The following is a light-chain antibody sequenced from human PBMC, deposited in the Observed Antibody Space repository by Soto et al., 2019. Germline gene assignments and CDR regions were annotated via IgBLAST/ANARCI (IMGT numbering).Light chain of an antibody. V-gene: IGKV1-33*01. CDR3: HQYDNLPYS. Sequence: DIQMTQSPSSLSASVGDRVTITCQASQDISNYLNWYQQKPGKAPKLLIYDTSILEKGVPSRFSGSGSGTDFTFTISSVQAEEIATYYYHQYDNLPYSFGQGTKVEVK. CDR1: QDISNY. CDR2: DTS. J-gene: IGKJ2*01.